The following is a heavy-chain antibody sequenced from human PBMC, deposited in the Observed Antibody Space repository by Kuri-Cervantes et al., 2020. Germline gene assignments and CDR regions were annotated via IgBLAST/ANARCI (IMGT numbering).Heavy chain of an antibody. CDR1: GFTFSSYG. Sequence: GGSLRLSCAASGFTFSSYGMHWVRQAPGKGLEWVAVIWYDGSNKYYADSVKGRFTISRDNSKNTLYLQMNSLRAEDTAVYYCAREDTRRTLDSWGQGTLVTVSS. CDR3: AREDTRRTLDS. V-gene: IGHV3-33*01. J-gene: IGHJ4*02. D-gene: IGHD5-18*01. CDR2: IWYDGSNK.